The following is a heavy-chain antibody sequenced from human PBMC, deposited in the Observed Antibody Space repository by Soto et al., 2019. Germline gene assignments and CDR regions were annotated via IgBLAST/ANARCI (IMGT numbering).Heavy chain of an antibody. CDR2: ISGSGGST. CDR3: AKDLGELSSQPFDY. J-gene: IGHJ4*02. D-gene: IGHD3-16*02. Sequence: PWGSLRLSCTASGFTFISYAISFFRQSPGKGLEWVSAISGSGGSTYYADSVKGRFTISRDNSKNTLYLQMNSLRAEDTAVYYCAKDLGELSSQPFDYWGQGTLVTVSS. CDR1: GFTFISYA. V-gene: IGHV3-23*01.